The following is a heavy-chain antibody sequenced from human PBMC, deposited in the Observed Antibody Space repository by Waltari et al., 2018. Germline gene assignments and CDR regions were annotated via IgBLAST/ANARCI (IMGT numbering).Heavy chain of an antibody. CDR1: GYTLTELS. CDR3: ARTNYSSPYYYYGMDV. D-gene: IGHD6-13*01. V-gene: IGHV1-24*01. CDR2: FDPGYGDT. Sequence: QVQLVQSGAEVKKPGASVKVPCKVSGYTLTELSMHWVRQAPGKGLEWMGGFDPGYGDTLYAPKSQGRVTMTEDTPTDTAYMGLSSLRSEDTAVYYCARTNYSSPYYYYGMDVWGQGTTVTVAS. J-gene: IGHJ6*02.